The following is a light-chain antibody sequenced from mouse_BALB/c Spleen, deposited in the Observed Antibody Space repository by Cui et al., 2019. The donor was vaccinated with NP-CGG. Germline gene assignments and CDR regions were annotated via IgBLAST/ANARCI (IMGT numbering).Light chain of an antibody. CDR3: VLWYSNHWV. Sequence: QAVVTQETALTTSPGETVTLTCRSSTGAVTTSNYANWVQEKPDQLFTGLIGGTNNRAPGVPARFSGSLIGDKAALTITGAQTEDEAIYFCVLWYSNHWVFGGGTKLTVL. CDR1: TGAVTTSNY. V-gene: IGLV1*01. J-gene: IGLJ1*01. CDR2: GTN.